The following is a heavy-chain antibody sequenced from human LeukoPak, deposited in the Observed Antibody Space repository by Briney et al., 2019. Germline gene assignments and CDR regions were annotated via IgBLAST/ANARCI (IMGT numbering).Heavy chain of an antibody. CDR1: GYTFTSYG. V-gene: IGHV1-69*13. Sequence: SVKVSCKASGYTFTSYGISWVRQAPGQGLEWMGGIIPIFGTANYAQKFQGRVTITADESTSTAYMELSSLRSEDTAVYYCAREYCGGDCYFDYWGQGTLVTVSS. CDR2: IIPIFGTA. D-gene: IGHD2-21*02. J-gene: IGHJ4*02. CDR3: AREYCGGDCYFDY.